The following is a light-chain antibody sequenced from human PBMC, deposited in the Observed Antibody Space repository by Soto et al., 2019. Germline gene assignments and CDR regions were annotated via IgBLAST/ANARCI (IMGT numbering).Light chain of an antibody. V-gene: IGKV1-39*01. CDR2: GAS. J-gene: IGKJ5*01. CDR1: QDISNS. Sequence: DIPMTQSPASLSASVGDRVTITCRASQDISNSLNWYQQKPGTPPKVLIYGASTLQGGVPSRFSGGGSGTEFTLTISSLQTEDFATYDCQQSYKIPPITFGQGTRLDIK. CDR3: QQSYKIPPIT.